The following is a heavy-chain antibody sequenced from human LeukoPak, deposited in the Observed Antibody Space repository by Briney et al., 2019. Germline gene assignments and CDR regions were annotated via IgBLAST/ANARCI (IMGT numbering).Heavy chain of an antibody. CDR2: INTNTGNP. V-gene: IGHV7-4-1*02. D-gene: IGHD3-10*01. Sequence: ASVNLSCKASGYTFSSYAINWVRQAPGQGLEWMGWINTNTGNPVYAQGFTGRFVFSLDTSVSTAYLQISSLKAEDTAFYYCARRSMVQHLDVWGKGTTVTVSS. J-gene: IGHJ6*04. CDR3: ARRSMVQHLDV. CDR1: GYTFSSYA.